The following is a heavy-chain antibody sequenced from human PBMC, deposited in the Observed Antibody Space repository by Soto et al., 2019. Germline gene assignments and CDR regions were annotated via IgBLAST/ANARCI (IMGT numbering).Heavy chain of an antibody. J-gene: IGHJ4*02. CDR3: ARAVGGPTSNLDS. CDR1: GYTFNNYA. Sequence: ASLKVSCKASGYTFNNYAMHWVRQAPGQRLEWMGWINAGNGNTKYSQKFQGRVTITRDTSASTAYMELSSLRSEDTAVYYCARAVGGPTSNLDSWGQGTLVTVSS. D-gene: IGHD3-16*01. V-gene: IGHV1-3*01. CDR2: INAGNGNT.